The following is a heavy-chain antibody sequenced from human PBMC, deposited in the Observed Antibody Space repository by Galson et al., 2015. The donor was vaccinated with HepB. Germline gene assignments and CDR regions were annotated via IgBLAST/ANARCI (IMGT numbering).Heavy chain of an antibody. CDR1: GFTFSSYS. V-gene: IGHV3-15*05. D-gene: IGHD1-26*01. J-gene: IGHJ3*02. Sequence: SLRLSCAASGFTFSSYSMNWVRQAPGKGLEWVGRIKSKTDGGTTDYAAPVKGRFTISRDDSKNTLYLQMSSLRAEDTAVYYCVKDRLPSKVGAHPDAFDIWGQGTMVTASS. CDR3: VKDRLPSKVGAHPDAFDI. CDR2: IKSKTDGGTT.